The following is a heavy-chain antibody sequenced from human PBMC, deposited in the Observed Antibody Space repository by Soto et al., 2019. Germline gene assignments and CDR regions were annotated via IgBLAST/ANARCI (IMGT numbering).Heavy chain of an antibody. J-gene: IGHJ4*02. Sequence: EVLLLDSGGDLTQPGGSLRLSCAASGFTFDKYAMSWVRQAPGKGLEWVAGISASGRDTYYADSVKDRFIISRDSSKNTLYLQVNSLRAEDTAKYFCAKGKTTGWYYFDYWGQGTLVTVSS. CDR1: GFTFDKYA. V-gene: IGHV3-23*01. CDR3: AKGKTTGWYYFDY. CDR2: ISASGRDT. D-gene: IGHD6-19*01.